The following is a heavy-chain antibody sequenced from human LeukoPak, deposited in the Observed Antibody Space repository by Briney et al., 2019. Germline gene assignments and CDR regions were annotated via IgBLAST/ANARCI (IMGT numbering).Heavy chain of an antibody. CDR3: ARHPRVEVADPGAPQI. D-gene: IGHD6-19*01. V-gene: IGHV4-39*01. J-gene: IGHJ3*02. Sequence: SETLSLTCTVSGGPLSSSSYYWGGMPHPPGKGLEWIGSIYYTGNTYYNPSLKSRITISVDTSKNQFSLKMTYVTAADTAVYYCARHPRVEVADPGAPQIWGKGTMVTVSP. CDR1: GGPLSSSSYY. CDR2: IYYTGNT.